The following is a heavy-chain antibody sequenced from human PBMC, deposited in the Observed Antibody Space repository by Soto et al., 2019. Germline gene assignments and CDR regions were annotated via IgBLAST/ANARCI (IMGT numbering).Heavy chain of an antibody. CDR3: ARVSCPFWSGCPNYYGMDV. Sequence: GGSLRLSCAASGFTFSSYSMNWVRQAPGKGLEWVSYISSSSSTIYYADSVKGRFTISRDNAKNSLYLQMNSLRDEDTAVYYCARVSCPFWSGCPNYYGMDVWGQGTTVTVSS. CDR1: GFTFSSYS. J-gene: IGHJ6*02. V-gene: IGHV3-48*02. D-gene: IGHD3-3*01. CDR2: ISSSSSTI.